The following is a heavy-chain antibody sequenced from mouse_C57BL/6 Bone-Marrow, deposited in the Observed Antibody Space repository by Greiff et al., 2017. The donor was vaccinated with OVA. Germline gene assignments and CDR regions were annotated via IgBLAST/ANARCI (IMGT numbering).Heavy chain of an antibody. CDR1: GFTFSDYY. V-gene: IGHV5-12*01. CDR3: ARRVTTEEWFAY. CDR2: ISNGGGST. J-gene: IGHJ3*01. D-gene: IGHD2-5*01. Sequence: EVKLVESGGGLVQPGGSLKLSCAASGFTFSDYYMYWVRQTPEKRLEWVAYISNGGGSTYYPDTVKGRFTISRDNAKNTLYLQMSRLKSEDTAMYYCARRVTTEEWFAYWGQGTLVTVSA.